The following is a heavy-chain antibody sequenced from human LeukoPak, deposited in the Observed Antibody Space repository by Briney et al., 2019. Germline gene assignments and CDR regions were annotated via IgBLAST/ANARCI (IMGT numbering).Heavy chain of an antibody. CDR1: GFTFSSHG. J-gene: IGHJ6*03. CDR2: ISGSGGST. CDR3: AKWGGYYYYYMDV. D-gene: IGHD3-10*01. Sequence: GGSLRLSCAASGFTFSSHGMIWVRQAPGKGLEWVSAISGSGGSTYYADPVKGRFTISRDNSKNTLYLQMNSLRAEDTAVYYCAKWGGYYYYYMDVWGKGTTVTISS. V-gene: IGHV3-23*01.